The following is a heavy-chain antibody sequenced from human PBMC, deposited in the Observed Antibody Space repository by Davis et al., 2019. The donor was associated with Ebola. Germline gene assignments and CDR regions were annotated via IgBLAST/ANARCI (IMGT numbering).Heavy chain of an antibody. CDR2: IIPILGMA. V-gene: IGHV1-69*02. D-gene: IGHD5-12*01. J-gene: IGHJ3*02. CDR3: ARFRGYSAPDAFDI. Sequence: SVKVSCKASGGTFSSYTISWVRQAPGQGLEWMGRIIPILGMANYAQKFQGRVTITADKSTSTAYMELSSLRSEDTAVYYCARFRGYSAPDAFDIWGQGTVVTVSS. CDR1: GGTFSSYT.